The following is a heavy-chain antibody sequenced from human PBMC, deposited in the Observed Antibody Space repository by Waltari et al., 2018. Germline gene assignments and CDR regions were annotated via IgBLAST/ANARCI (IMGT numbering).Heavy chain of an antibody. V-gene: IGHV4-39*07. CDR2: IYYSGHT. CDR1: GGSISSSSYY. Sequence: QLQLQESGPGLVKPSETLSLTCTVSGGSISSSSYYWGWIRQPPGKGLEWIGSIYYSGHTSYTPTLKSRVTISVDTSKNQFSLKLSSVTAADTAVYYCAGAYGDYDGWFDPWGQGTLVTVSS. J-gene: IGHJ5*02. CDR3: AGAYGDYDGWFDP. D-gene: IGHD4-17*01.